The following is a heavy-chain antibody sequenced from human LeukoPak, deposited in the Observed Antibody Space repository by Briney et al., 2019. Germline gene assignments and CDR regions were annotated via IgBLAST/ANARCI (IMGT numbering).Heavy chain of an antibody. D-gene: IGHD1-26*01. Sequence: SETLSLTCAVYGGSFSSYYWSWIRQPPGKGLEWIGEINHSGSTNYNPSLKSRVTISVDTSKNLFSLKVSSVTAADTAAYYCARGRSNYYGMDVWGQGTTVTVSS. CDR3: ARGRSNYYGMDV. CDR1: GGSFSSYY. V-gene: IGHV4-34*01. J-gene: IGHJ6*02. CDR2: INHSGST.